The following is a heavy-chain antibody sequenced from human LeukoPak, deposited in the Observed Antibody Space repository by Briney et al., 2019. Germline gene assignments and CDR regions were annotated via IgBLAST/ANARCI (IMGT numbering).Heavy chain of an antibody. CDR2: ISGSGGST. D-gene: IGHD6-19*01. CDR1: GSTFSSYA. J-gene: IGHJ5*02. CDR3: AKTWRYSSGGNWFDP. Sequence: GGSLRLSCAASGSTFSSYAMSWVRQAPGKGLEWVSAISGSGGSTYYADSVKGRLTIPRDNSKNTLYLQMNSLRAEDTAVYYCAKTWRYSSGGNWFDPWGQGTLVTVSS. V-gene: IGHV3-23*01.